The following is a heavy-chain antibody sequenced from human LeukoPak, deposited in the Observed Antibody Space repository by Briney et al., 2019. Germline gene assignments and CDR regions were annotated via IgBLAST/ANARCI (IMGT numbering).Heavy chain of an antibody. J-gene: IGHJ4*02. V-gene: IGHV4-34*01. Sequence: PSETLSLTCAVYGGSFSGYYWSWIRQPPGKGLEWIGEINHSGSTNYNPSLKSRVTISVDTSKNQFSLKLSSVTAADTAVYYCARGPYYDSSGYLAYWGQGTLVTVSS. CDR2: INHSGST. D-gene: IGHD3-22*01. CDR3: ARGPYYDSSGYLAY. CDR1: GGSFSGYY.